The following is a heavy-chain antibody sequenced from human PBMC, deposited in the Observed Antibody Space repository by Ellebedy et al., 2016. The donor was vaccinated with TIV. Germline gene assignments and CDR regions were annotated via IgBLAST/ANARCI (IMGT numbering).Heavy chain of an antibody. V-gene: IGHV4-4*07. CDR1: GGSISGNY. D-gene: IGHD2-15*01. J-gene: IGHJ4*02. CDR2: IYISGRT. Sequence: MPSETLSLTCSVSGGSISGNYWNWIRQSAGKGLEWIGRIYISGRTNYNPSLKSRVTMSEDTSKNQFSLNLKSVTAADTAVYYCARGLPAFEYWGQGALVTVSS. CDR3: ARGLPAFEY.